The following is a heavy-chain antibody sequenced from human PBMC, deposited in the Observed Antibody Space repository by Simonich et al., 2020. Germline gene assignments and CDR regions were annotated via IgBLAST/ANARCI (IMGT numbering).Heavy chain of an antibody. Sequence: EVQLVESGGGLVQPGGSLRLSCAASGFTFSSYEMNWVRRAPRKGMEWVSYISSSGSTIYYADSVKGRFTISRDNAKNSLYLQMNSLRAEDTAVYYCARDFRLQLVEIGTYYYYGMDVWGQGTTVTVSS. CDR1: GFTFSSYE. D-gene: IGHD6-6*01. CDR3: ARDFRLQLVEIGTYYYYGMDV. J-gene: IGHJ6*02. V-gene: IGHV3-48*03. CDR2: ISSSGSTI.